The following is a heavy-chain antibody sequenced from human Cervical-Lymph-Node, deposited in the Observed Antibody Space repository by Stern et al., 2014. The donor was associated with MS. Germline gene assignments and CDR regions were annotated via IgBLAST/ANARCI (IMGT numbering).Heavy chain of an antibody. CDR3: ARDPGGYYYGMDV. CDR1: GYTFSSYG. Sequence: LVQSGAEVKKPGASVKVSCKTSGYTFSSYGITWVRQAPGQGLEWMGWISGYNGNTNFAQRLQDRVTMTTDTSTSTAYMELRSLRYDDTAIYYCARDPGGYYYGMDVWGQGTTVTVSS. V-gene: IGHV1-18*01. D-gene: IGHD3-10*01. CDR2: ISGYNGNT. J-gene: IGHJ6*02.